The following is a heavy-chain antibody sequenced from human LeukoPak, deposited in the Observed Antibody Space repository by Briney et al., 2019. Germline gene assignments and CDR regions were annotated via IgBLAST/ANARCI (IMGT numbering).Heavy chain of an antibody. D-gene: IGHD6-6*01. CDR2: IRYDGSNK. J-gene: IGHJ4*02. CDR3: AKEGPEYSSSLDY. Sequence: GGSLRLSCAASGFTFSSYGMHWVRQAPGKGLEWVAFIRYDGSNKYYADSVKGRFTISRDNSKNTLYLQMNSLRAEDTAVYYCAKEGPEYSSSLDYWGQGTLVTVSS. V-gene: IGHV3-30*02. CDR1: GFTFSSYG.